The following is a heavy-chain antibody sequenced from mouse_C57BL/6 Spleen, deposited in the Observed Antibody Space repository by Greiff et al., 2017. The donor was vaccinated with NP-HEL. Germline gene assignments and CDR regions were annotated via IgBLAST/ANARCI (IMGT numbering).Heavy chain of an antibody. J-gene: IGHJ3*01. CDR3: AREGLRGAWFAY. CDR2: IYPGDGDT. Sequence: QVQLQQSGAELVKPGASVKISCKASGYAFSSYWMNWVKQRPGKGLEWIGQIYPGDGDTNYNGKFKGKATLTADKSSSTAYMQLSSLTSEDSAVYFCAREGLRGAWFAYWGQGTLVTVSA. D-gene: IGHD2-4*01. V-gene: IGHV1-80*01. CDR1: GYAFSSYW.